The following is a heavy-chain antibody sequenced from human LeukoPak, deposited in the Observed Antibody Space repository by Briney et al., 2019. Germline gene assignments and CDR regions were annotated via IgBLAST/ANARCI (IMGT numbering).Heavy chain of an antibody. D-gene: IGHD3-22*01. V-gene: IGHV4-34*01. CDR1: GGSFSGYF. CDR2: INHIGSI. CDR3: ARSGYYLRDAFDI. Sequence: SETLSLTCAVFGGSFSGYFWNWIRQPPGKGLEWIGEINHIGSINYNSSLKSRVTISVDTSKNQFSLKVSSVTAADTAVYYCARSGYYLRDAFDIWGQGTMVTVSS. J-gene: IGHJ3*02.